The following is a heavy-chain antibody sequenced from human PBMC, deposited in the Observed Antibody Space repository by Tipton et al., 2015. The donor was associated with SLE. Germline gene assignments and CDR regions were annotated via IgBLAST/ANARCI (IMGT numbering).Heavy chain of an antibody. D-gene: IGHD3-10*01. J-gene: IGHJ2*01. Sequence: SLRLSCAVSGGSINSNNWWSWVRQSPGKGLEWIGSIHYSGSTYYNTSLKSRVTISVDRSKNQFSLKLSPVTAADTAVYYCARDGGFMARGLPSWYFDFWGLGTLVTVSS. CDR1: GGSINSNNW. CDR3: ARDGGFMARGLPSWYFDF. CDR2: IHYSGST. V-gene: IGHV4-4*02.